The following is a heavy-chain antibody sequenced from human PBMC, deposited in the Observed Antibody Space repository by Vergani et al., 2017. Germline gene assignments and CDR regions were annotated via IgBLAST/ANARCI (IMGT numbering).Heavy chain of an antibody. Sequence: QVQLVQSGAEVKKPGASVKVSCKASGYTFTSYAMHWVRQAPGQRLEWMGWINTGNGNTKYSQKFQGRVTMTTDTSTSTAYMELRSLRSDDTAVYYCARTYYDILTGSSFDYWGQGTLVTVSS. J-gene: IGHJ4*02. CDR1: GYTFTSYA. V-gene: IGHV1-3*04. D-gene: IGHD3-9*01. CDR2: INTGNGNT. CDR3: ARTYYDILTGSSFDY.